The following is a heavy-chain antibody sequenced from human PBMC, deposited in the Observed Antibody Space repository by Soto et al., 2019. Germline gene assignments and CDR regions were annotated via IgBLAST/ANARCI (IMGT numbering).Heavy chain of an antibody. CDR1: GGTFSSYA. D-gene: IGHD6-6*01. Sequence: QVQLVQSGAEVKKPGSSVKVSCKASGGTFSSYAMSWVRQAPGQGLEWMGGIIPIFGTANYAQKFQGRVTITADESTSTAYMELSSLRSEDTAVYYCARNIAARRGAFYNWFDPWGQGTLVTVSS. CDR3: ARNIAARRGAFYNWFDP. J-gene: IGHJ5*02. CDR2: IIPIFGTA. V-gene: IGHV1-69*01.